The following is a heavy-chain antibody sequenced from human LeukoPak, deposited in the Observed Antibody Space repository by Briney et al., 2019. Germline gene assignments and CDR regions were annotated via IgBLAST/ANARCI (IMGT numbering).Heavy chain of an antibody. CDR3: ARAELELRWFDP. CDR1: GGSFSGYY. J-gene: IGHJ5*02. V-gene: IGHV4-34*01. CDR2: INHSGST. Sequence: PSETLSLTCAVYGGSFSGYYWSWIRQPPGKGLEWIGEINHSGSTNYNPSLKSRVTISVDTSKNQFSLKLSSVTAADTAVYYCARAELELRWFDPWGQGTLVTVSS. D-gene: IGHD1-7*01.